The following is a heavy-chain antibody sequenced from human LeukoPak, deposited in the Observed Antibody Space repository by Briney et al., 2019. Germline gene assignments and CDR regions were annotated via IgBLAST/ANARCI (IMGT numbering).Heavy chain of an antibody. CDR2: IYHSGST. V-gene: IGHV4-38-2*02. Sequence: PSETLSLTCTVSGYSISSGYYWGWIRQPPGKGLEWIGSIYHSGSTYYNPSLKSRVTMSLGTPKNQFSLKLSSVTAADTAVYYCAKYYDFWSGYYDAWGQGTMVTVSS. D-gene: IGHD3-3*01. CDR3: AKYYDFWSGYYDA. CDR1: GYSISSGYY. J-gene: IGHJ3*01.